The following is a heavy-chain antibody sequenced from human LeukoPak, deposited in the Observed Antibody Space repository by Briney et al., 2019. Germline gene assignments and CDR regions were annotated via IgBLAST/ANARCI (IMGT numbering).Heavy chain of an antibody. Sequence: SETLSLTCTVSGGSISSYYWNWIRQPPGKGLEWIGYIYYSGSTNYNPSLKSRVTISVDTSKNQFSLKLSSVTAADTAVYYCARDQNTMTTVSYANWFDPWGQGTLVTVSS. J-gene: IGHJ5*02. CDR2: IYYSGST. CDR1: GGSISSYY. V-gene: IGHV4-59*12. D-gene: IGHD4-17*01. CDR3: ARDQNTMTTVSYANWFDP.